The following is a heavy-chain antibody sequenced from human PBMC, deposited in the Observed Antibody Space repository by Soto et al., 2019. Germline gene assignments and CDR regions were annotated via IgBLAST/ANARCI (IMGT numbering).Heavy chain of an antibody. J-gene: IGHJ6*02. V-gene: IGHV1-18*01. CDR2: ISGYNGNT. CDR3: ARYLRARGLNYYGMDV. D-gene: IGHD3-10*01. CDR1: GYTFTNYG. Sequence: ASVKVSCKASGYTFTNYGFSWVRQAPGQGLEWMGWISGYNGNTKYAEKFQGRVTMTTDTSTSTAHMELRSLRSDDTATYYCARYLRARGLNYYGMDVWGQGTTVTVSS.